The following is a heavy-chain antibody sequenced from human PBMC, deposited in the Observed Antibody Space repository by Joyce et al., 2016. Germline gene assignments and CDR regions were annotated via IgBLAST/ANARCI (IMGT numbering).Heavy chain of an antibody. CDR3: ARGLGTPYGMDV. V-gene: IGHV4-59*11. J-gene: IGHJ6*02. D-gene: IGHD7-27*01. CDR1: GGSISIHY. Sequence: QVQLQESGPGLVKPSETLSLTCTVSGGSISIHYWSWIRQPPGKRRGWMGYIYYSGSTNYNPSLKSRVTISVDTSKNQFSLKLRSVSAADKAVYYCARGLGTPYGMDVWGQGTTVTVSS. CDR2: IYYSGST.